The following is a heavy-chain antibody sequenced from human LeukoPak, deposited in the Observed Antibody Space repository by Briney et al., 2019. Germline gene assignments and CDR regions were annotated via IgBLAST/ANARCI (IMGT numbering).Heavy chain of an antibody. CDR2: ITPKSGDT. CDR3: ARDHSGSFLIYFDY. J-gene: IGHJ4*02. CDR1: GYTFTGYY. Sequence: ASVKVSCKASGYTFTGYYIHWVRQAPGQGLEWMGWITPKSGDTDSAQKFQDRVTMTRDTSISTAYMELSRLTSDDTAVYCCARDHSGSFLIYFDYWGQGTLVTVSS. D-gene: IGHD1-26*01. V-gene: IGHV1-2*02.